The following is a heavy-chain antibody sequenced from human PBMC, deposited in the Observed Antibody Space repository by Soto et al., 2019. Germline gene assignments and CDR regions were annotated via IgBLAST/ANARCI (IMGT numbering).Heavy chain of an antibody. CDR3: GRRRNFLPGRFFPNLFDS. V-gene: IGHV4-30-4*01. CDR2: IYKSTTT. D-gene: IGHD3-9*01. CDR1: GDSISTVDYF. Sequence: QVHLLESGPGLVKPSQTLSLTCSVSGDSISTVDYFWAWIRQPPGQALEYIGYIYKSTTTYYNPFFEGRGALSPDTAKSQVSPKGTSLTGAKPAVYFCGRRRNFLPGRFFPNLFDSWGQGTPVTVPS. J-gene: IGHJ5*01.